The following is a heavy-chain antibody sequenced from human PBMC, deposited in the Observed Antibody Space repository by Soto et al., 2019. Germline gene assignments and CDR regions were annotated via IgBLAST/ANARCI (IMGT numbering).Heavy chain of an antibody. CDR2: IYPGDSDT. CDR1: GYSFTSYF. Sequence: GESLKISCKGSGYSFTSYFVGWVRQMPGKGLGWMGIIYPGDSDTRYSPSFQGQVTISADKPIRTAYLQWSSLKASDTAMYYCARPFESSGRFDYWGQGTLVTGSS. V-gene: IGHV5-51*01. D-gene: IGHD6-19*01. CDR3: ARPFESSGRFDY. J-gene: IGHJ4*02.